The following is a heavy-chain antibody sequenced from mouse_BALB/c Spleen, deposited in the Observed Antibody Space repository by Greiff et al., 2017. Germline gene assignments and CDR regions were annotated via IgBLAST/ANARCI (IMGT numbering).Heavy chain of an antibody. V-gene: IGHV2-9*02. J-gene: IGHJ4*01. CDR1: GFSLTSYG. CDR3: ASPLTFYAMDY. D-gene: IGHD4-1*01. CDR2: IWAGGST. Sequence: VQGVESGPGLVAPSQSLSITCTVSGFSLTSYGVHWVRQPPGKGLEWLGVIWAGGSTNYNSALMSRLSTSKDNSKSHVFLQMNSLQTDDTAMYYCASPLTFYAMDYWGQGTSVTVSA.